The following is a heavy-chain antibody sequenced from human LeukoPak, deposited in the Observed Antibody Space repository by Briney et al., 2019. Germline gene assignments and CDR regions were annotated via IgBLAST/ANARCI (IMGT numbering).Heavy chain of an antibody. D-gene: IGHD3-10*01. CDR1: RFSFNDYS. CDR3: ARIGSGRFYYYMDV. J-gene: IGHJ6*03. CDR2: ITSGSTFI. Sequence: SGGSLRLSCAASRFSFNDYSMSWVRQAPGKGLEWVSSITSGSTFIYYAVSVRGRFTISRDNAKNSLYLQMNSLRAEDTAVYYCARIGSGRFYYYMDVWGKGTTVTV. V-gene: IGHV3-21*01.